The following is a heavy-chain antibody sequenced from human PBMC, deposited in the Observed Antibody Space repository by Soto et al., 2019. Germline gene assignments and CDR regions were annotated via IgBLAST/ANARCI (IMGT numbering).Heavy chain of an antibody. D-gene: IGHD6-6*01. CDR3: ARDTSSSSSGYYYYYGMDV. Sequence: QVQLVESGGGVVQPGRSLRLSCAASGFTFSSYAMHWVRQAPGKGLEWVAVISYDGSNKYYADSVKGRFTISRDNSKNTLYLQMNSLRAEDTAVYYCARDTSSSSSGYYYYYGMDVWGQGTTVTVSS. V-gene: IGHV3-30-3*01. CDR2: ISYDGSNK. J-gene: IGHJ6*02. CDR1: GFTFSSYA.